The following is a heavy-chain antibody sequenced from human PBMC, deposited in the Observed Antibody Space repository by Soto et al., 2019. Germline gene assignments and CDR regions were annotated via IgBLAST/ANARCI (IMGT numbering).Heavy chain of an antibody. CDR1: GFTFSSYG. CDR2: MWSDGSNK. V-gene: IGHV3-33*01. Sequence: QVQVEESGGGVVQAGRSLRLSCAASGFTFSSYGMHWVRQAPGKGLEWVAVMWSDGSNKYYADSVKGRFTISRDNSKNTLYLQMNSLRAEDTAVYYCARDGDSSGPYSQFDYWGQGTLVTVPS. J-gene: IGHJ4*02. CDR3: ARDGDSSGPYSQFDY. D-gene: IGHD3-22*01.